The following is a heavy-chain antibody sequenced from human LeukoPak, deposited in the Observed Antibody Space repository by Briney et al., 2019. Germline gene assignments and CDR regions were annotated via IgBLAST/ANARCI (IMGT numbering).Heavy chain of an antibody. D-gene: IGHD1-1*01. Sequence: PGGSLRLSCAASGFTFSSQWMSWVRQAPGKGLEWVANIKRDGSAEYYVDSVKGRFTISRDNAKNSLYLQMNSLRAEDTAAYFCARDSNWSLDYWGQGTLVTVSS. CDR2: IKRDGSAE. V-gene: IGHV3-7*01. CDR3: ARDSNWSLDY. CDR1: GFTFSSQW. J-gene: IGHJ4*02.